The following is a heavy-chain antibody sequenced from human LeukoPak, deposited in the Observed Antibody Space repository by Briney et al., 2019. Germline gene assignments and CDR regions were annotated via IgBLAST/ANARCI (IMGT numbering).Heavy chain of an antibody. V-gene: IGHV3-33*08. Sequence: GGSLRLSCAASGFTFSSYGMHWVRQAPGKGLEWVAVIWYGGSNKYYADSVKGRFTISRDNSKNTLYLQMNSLRAEDTAVYYCARAGNYDIIFGSDLVAFDIWGQGTMVTVSS. D-gene: IGHD3-9*01. CDR1: GFTFSSYG. CDR2: IWYGGSNK. J-gene: IGHJ3*02. CDR3: ARAGNYDIIFGSDLVAFDI.